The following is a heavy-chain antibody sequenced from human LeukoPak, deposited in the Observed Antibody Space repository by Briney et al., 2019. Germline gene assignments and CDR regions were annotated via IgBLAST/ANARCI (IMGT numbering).Heavy chain of an antibody. CDR2: IIPIFGTA. CDR3: ARADKLWSKSFDY. Sequence: GASVNVSCMASGGTFSSYAISWVRQAPGQGLEWMGGIIPIFGTANYAQKFQGRVTITADESTSTAYMELSSLRSEDTAVYYCARADKLWSKSFDYWGQGTLVTVSS. J-gene: IGHJ4*02. D-gene: IGHD5-18*01. V-gene: IGHV1-69*13. CDR1: GGTFSSYA.